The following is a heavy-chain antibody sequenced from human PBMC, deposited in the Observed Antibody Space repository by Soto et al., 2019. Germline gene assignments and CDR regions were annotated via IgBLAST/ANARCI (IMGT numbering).Heavy chain of an antibody. CDR3: AKVSCSSTSCPLDF. J-gene: IGHJ4*02. D-gene: IGHD2-2*01. CDR1: GFNFGSYA. CDR2: ISVSGDIT. V-gene: IGHV3-23*01. Sequence: GGSLRLSCAASGFNFGSYAMTWVRQAPGKGLEWVSDISVSGDITYYVESVKGRFTISRDNSKNTLYLQMNSLRAEDTALYYCAKVSCSSTSCPLDFWGQGTLVTVSS.